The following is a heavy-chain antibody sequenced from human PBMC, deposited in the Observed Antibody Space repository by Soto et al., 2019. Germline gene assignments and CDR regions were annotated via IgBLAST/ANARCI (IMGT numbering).Heavy chain of an antibody. D-gene: IGHD1-26*01. CDR3: ARDSSRHSGSYYYFDY. J-gene: IGHJ4*02. CDR2: ISYDGSNK. CDR1: GFTFSSYA. Sequence: GGSLRLSCAASGFTFSSYAMHWVRQAPGKGLEWVAVISYDGSNKYYADSVKGRFTISRDNSKNTLYLQMNSLRAEDTAVYYCARDSSRHSGSYYYFDYWGQGTLVTVSS. V-gene: IGHV3-30-3*01.